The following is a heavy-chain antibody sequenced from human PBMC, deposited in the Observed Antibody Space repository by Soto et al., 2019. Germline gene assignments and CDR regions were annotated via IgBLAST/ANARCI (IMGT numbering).Heavy chain of an antibody. D-gene: IGHD3-3*01. CDR1: GFSLTTSGVG. V-gene: IGHV2-5*02. CDR2: IYWDDDK. CDR3: AHRVLRTVFGFVTTTAIDFDF. Sequence: QITLNESGPTVVRPTETLTLTCRFSGFSLTTSGVGVGWVRQSPGKAPEWLALIYWDDDKRYSESLKSRLTITKDTSKNQVVLTVANLDPTDTATYYCAHRVLRTVFGFVTTTAIDFDFLGQGTPVAVSS. J-gene: IGHJ4*02.